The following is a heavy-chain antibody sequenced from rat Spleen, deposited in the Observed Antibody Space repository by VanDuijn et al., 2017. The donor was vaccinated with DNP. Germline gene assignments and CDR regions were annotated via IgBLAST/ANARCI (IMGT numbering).Heavy chain of an antibody. CDR1: GLTFSNYG. CDR2: ISYDGGST. Sequence: EVQLVESGGGLVQPGRSLKLSCAASGLTFSNYGMAWVRQAPTKGLEWVAYISYDGGSTNYGDSVKGRFTISRDNAKSTLYLQMNSLRSEDMATYYCARAYGSPWYFDYWGQGVMVTVSS. J-gene: IGHJ2*01. V-gene: IGHV5-22*01. D-gene: IGHD1-3*01. CDR3: ARAYGSPWYFDY.